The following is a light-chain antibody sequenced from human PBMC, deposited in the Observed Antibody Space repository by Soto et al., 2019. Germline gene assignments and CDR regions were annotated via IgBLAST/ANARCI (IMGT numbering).Light chain of an antibody. CDR3: SSYTSISSLGI. V-gene: IGLV2-14*01. J-gene: IGLJ1*01. Sequence: QSVLTQPASVSGSLGQAITISCTGTGSDVGSYKYVSWYQQHPGKAPKLIIFEVSNRPSGVSDRFSGSKSGNTASLTFSGLQAEDEADYFCSSYTSISSLGIFGTGTKLTVL. CDR2: EVS. CDR1: GSDVGSYKY.